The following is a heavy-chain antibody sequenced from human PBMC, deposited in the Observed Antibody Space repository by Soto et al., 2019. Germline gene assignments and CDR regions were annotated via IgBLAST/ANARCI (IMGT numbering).Heavy chain of an antibody. CDR3: PRENGAHGSSTYDYYYGMDV. V-gene: IGHV3-48*03. CDR1: GFTFSSYE. J-gene: IGHJ6*02. CDR2: ISSSGSTI. Sequence: PGGSLRLSCAASGFTFSSYEMNWVRQAPGKGLEWVSYISSSGSTIYYADSVKGRFTISRDNAKNSLYLQMNSLRAEDTAVYYCPRENGAHGSSTYDYYYGMDVWGQGTTVTVSS. D-gene: IGHD1-26*01.